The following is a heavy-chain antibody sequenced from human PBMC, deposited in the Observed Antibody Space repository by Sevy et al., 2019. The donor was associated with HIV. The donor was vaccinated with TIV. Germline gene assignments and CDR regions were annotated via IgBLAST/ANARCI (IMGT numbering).Heavy chain of an antibody. CDR3: ARESSSTWQAGYYGMAV. CDR1: GFTVSSDY. J-gene: IGHJ6*02. D-gene: IGHD6-13*01. V-gene: IGHV3-66*01. Sequence: GGSLRLSCAASGFTVSSDYMTWVRQAPGKGLEWVSVIYSGGTTYYADSVNGSFTISRDNSKNTVYLQMNSLRAEDTAVYYCARESSSTWQAGYYGMAVWGQGTTVTVSS. CDR2: IYSGGTT.